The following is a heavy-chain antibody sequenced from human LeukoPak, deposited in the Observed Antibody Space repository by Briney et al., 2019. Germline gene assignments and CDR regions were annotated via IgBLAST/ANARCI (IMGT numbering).Heavy chain of an antibody. J-gene: IGHJ4*02. CDR1: GYTFTGYY. D-gene: IGHD3-16*01. V-gene: IGHV1-2*02. CDR2: INPNSGGT. CDR3: ARVITGGVDY. Sequence: ASVKVSCKASGYTFTGYYMHWVPQAPGPGLEWRGWINPNSGGTNYAQMFQGRVTMTRDTSISTAYMELSRLRSDDTAVYYCARVITGGVDYWGQGTLVTVSS.